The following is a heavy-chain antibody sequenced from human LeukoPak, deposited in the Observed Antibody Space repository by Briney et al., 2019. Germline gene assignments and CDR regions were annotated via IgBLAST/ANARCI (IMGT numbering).Heavy chain of an antibody. D-gene: IGHD1-26*01. Sequence: GGSLRLSCAASGFTFSTYWMAWVRQAPGKGLEWVANIKEDESAKHQADSVKGRFTISRDNAQDSVYLQMSSLRGEDTAVYYCARDVGGSLDYWGQGTLVTVSS. CDR1: GFTFSTYW. CDR3: ARDVGGSLDY. CDR2: IKEDESAK. V-gene: IGHV3-7*01. J-gene: IGHJ4*02.